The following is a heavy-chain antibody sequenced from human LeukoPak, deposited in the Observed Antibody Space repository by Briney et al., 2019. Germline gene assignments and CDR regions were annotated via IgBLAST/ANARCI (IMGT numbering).Heavy chain of an antibody. D-gene: IGHD5-12*01. Sequence: PSETLSLTCTVSGGSISSSRYFWGWIRQPPGKGLEWIGSIYYSGSTYFNPSLESRVTISVDTSKSQFSLKMHSVTAADTAVYYCARHGGLKYGGYEKRFDYWGQGTLVTVSS. CDR3: ARHGGLKYGGYEKRFDY. V-gene: IGHV4-39*01. CDR1: GGSISSSRYF. J-gene: IGHJ4*02. CDR2: IYYSGST.